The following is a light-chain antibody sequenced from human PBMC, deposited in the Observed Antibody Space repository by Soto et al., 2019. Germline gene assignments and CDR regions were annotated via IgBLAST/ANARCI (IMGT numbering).Light chain of an antibody. CDR1: SSDVGGYNY. V-gene: IGLV2-14*01. CDR2: EVS. CDR3: SSYTSSSTPEV. J-gene: IGLJ2*01. Sequence: QSALTQPASVSGSPGQSITISCTGTSSDVGGYNYVSWYQQHPGKAPKLMIYEVSNRPSGVSNRFSGSKSGNTASLTISGLQAEDEADYYCSSYTSSSTPEVFVGGTKLTVL.